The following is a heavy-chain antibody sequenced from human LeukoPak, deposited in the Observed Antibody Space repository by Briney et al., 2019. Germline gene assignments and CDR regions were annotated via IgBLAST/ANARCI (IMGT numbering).Heavy chain of an antibody. CDR2: IYYSGST. CDR3: ARALHGDYVWGSYRLNNWFDP. J-gene: IGHJ5*02. V-gene: IGHV4-59*12. D-gene: IGHD3-16*02. Sequence: KPSETLSLTCTVSGGSITNYYWSWIRQPPGKGLEWIGYIYYSGSTYYNPSLKSRVTISVDTSKNQFSLKLSSVTAADTAVYYCARALHGDYVWGSYRLNNWFDPWGQGTLVTVSS. CDR1: GGSITNYY.